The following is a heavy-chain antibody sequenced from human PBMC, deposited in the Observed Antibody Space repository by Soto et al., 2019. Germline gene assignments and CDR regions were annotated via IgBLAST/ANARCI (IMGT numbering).Heavy chain of an antibody. Sequence: GGSLRLSCAVSGFSFSSYWMSWVRQAPGRGLEWVATIAHDGSEKFYVDSVKGRFTISRDNTKNTLYLQMNTLRVEDTAVYYCAKVSSSWYAGFFDLWGQGTLVTVSS. CDR1: GFSFSSYW. D-gene: IGHD6-13*01. J-gene: IGHJ4*02. CDR3: AKVSSSWYAGFFDL. V-gene: IGHV3-7*03. CDR2: IAHDGSEK.